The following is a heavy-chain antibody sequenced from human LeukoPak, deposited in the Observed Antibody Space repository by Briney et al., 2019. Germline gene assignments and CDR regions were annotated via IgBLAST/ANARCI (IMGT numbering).Heavy chain of an antibody. CDR3: ARDRGTVTTKYNWFDP. Sequence: GASVKVSCKASGGTFSSYAISWVRRAPGQGLEWMGGIIPIFGTANYAQKFQGRVTITADKSTSTAYMELSSLRSEDTAVYYCARDRGTVTTKYNWFDPWGQGTLVTVSS. CDR2: IIPIFGTA. CDR1: GGTFSSYA. V-gene: IGHV1-69*06. D-gene: IGHD4-17*01. J-gene: IGHJ5*02.